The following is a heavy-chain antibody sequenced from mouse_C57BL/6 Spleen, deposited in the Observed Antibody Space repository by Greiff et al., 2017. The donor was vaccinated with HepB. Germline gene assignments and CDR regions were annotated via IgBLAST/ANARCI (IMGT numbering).Heavy chain of an antibody. CDR3: ARSAVYYDYDEEVFDY. CDR1: GYTFTSYD. CDR2: IYPRDGST. Sequence: VMLVESGPELVKPGASVKLSCKASGYTFTSYDINWVKQRPGQGLEWIGWIYPRDGSTKYNEKFKGKATLTVDTSSSTAYMELHSLTSEDSAVYFCARSAVYYDYDEEVFDYWGQGTTLTVSS. D-gene: IGHD2-4*01. J-gene: IGHJ2*01. V-gene: IGHV1-85*01.